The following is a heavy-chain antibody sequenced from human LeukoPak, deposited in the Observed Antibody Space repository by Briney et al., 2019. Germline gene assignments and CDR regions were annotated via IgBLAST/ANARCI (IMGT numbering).Heavy chain of an antibody. CDR2: ISVYNHNT. D-gene: IGHD2-8*01. CDR3: ARTNLDCKNGVCYDY. J-gene: IGHJ4*02. CDR1: GYTFPTSG. Sequence: ASVTVSCKASGYTFPTSGISWVRQAPGQGLEWMGWISVYNHNTNYAQKFQGRVTVTTDTSTRTAYMELRSLRSDDTAVYYCARTNLDCKNGVCYDYWGQGTLVTVSA. V-gene: IGHV1-18*01.